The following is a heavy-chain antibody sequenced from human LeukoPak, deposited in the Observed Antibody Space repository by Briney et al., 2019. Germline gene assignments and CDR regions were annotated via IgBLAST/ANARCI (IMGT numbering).Heavy chain of an antibody. CDR2: IYYSGST. V-gene: IGHV4-30-4*08. J-gene: IGHJ4*02. D-gene: IGHD4-23*01. Sequence: SSETLSLTCTVSGGSISSGDYYWSWIRQPPGKGLEWIGYIYYSGSTYYNPSLKSRVTISVDTSKNQFSLRLSSVTAADTAMYYCARDWEFYGGNFYFDYWGQGILVTVSS. CDR3: ARDWEFYGGNFYFDY. CDR1: GGSISSGDYY.